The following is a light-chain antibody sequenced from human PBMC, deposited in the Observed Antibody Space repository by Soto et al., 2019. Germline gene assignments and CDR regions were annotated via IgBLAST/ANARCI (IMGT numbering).Light chain of an antibody. J-gene: IGKJ1*01. CDR1: QSVSSTY. CDR3: QQYNNWPWT. V-gene: IGKV3-20*01. Sequence: EIVLTQSPDILSLSPGERATLSCRASQSVSSTYLIWYQQKPGQAPRLLIYGASSRATGVPDRFSGGGSGTDFTLTIFRLDPEALAVYHCQQYNNWPWTLGPPTNVDIK. CDR2: GAS.